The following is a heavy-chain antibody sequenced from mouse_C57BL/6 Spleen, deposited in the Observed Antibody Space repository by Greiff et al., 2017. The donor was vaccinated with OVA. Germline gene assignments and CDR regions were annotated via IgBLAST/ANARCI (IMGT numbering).Heavy chain of an antibody. CDR1: GFTFSSYG. V-gene: IGHV5-6*02. Sequence: DVMLVESGGDLVKPGGSLKLSCAASGFTFSSYGMSWVRQTPDKRLEWVATISSGGSYTYYPDSVKGRFTISRDNAKNTLYLQMSSLKSEDTAMYYCARPGLSPWFGYWGQGTLVTVSA. CDR2: ISSGGSYT. D-gene: IGHD2-2*01. J-gene: IGHJ3*01. CDR3: ARPGLSPWFGY.